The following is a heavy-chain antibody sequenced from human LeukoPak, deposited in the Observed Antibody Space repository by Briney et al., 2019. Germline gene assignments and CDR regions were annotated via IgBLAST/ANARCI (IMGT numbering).Heavy chain of an antibody. CDR2: ISGSGGST. V-gene: IGHV3-23*01. D-gene: IGHD3-22*01. J-gene: IGHJ3*02. Sequence: GGSLRLSCAASGFTFSSYAMSWVRQAPGKGLEWVSAISGSGGSTYYAGSVKGRFTISRDNSKNTLYLQMNSLRAEDTAVYYCAKDYSGYYDSSGYYSDDAFDIWGQGTMVTVSS. CDR3: AKDYSGYYDSSGYYSDDAFDI. CDR1: GFTFSSYA.